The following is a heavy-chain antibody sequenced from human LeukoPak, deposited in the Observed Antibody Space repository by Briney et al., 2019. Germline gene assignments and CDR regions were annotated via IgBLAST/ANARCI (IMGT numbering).Heavy chain of an antibody. CDR1: GFTFSSYS. CDR3: ATTPGDSSGYPYYFDY. CDR2: ISSSSSYI. J-gene: IGHJ4*02. V-gene: IGHV3-21*01. D-gene: IGHD3-22*01. Sequence: GGSLRLSCAASGFTFSSYSMNWVRQAPGKGLEWVSSISSSSSYIYYADSVKGRFTISRDNAKNSLYLQMNSLRAEDTAVYYCATTPGDSSGYPYYFDYWGQGTLVTVSS.